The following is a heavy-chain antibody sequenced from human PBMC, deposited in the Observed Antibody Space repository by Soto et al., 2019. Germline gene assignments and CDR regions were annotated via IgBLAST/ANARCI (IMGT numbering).Heavy chain of an antibody. J-gene: IGHJ4*02. CDR2: INHSGST. V-gene: IGHV4-34*01. CDR1: GGSFSGYY. Sequence: PSETLSLTCAVYGGSFSGYYWSWIRQPPGKGLEWIGYINHSGSTNYNPSLKSRVTISVDTSKNQFSLKLSSVTAADTAVYYCARHAGSNYDILTGYYHFYFDYWGQGTLVTVSS. CDR3: ARHAGSNYDILTGYYHFYFDY. D-gene: IGHD3-9*01.